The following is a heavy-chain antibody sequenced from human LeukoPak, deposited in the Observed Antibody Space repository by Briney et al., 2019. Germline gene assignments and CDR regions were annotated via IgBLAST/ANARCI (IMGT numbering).Heavy chain of an antibody. V-gene: IGHV1-2*02. J-gene: IGHJ4*02. CDR3: ARDQSATDCSGASCYSPNDY. Sequence: ASVKVSCKASGSTFTAYYIHWVRPAPGQGLEWMGWINPNSGGTNYAQKFQGRVTMTRDTSISTAFLELSRLTSDDTAVYYCARDQSATDCSGASCYSPNDYWGQGTLVTVSS. D-gene: IGHD2-15*01. CDR2: INPNSGGT. CDR1: GSTFTAYY.